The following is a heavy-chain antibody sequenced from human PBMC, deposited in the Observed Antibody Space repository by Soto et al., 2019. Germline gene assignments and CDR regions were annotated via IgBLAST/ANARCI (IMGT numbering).Heavy chain of an antibody. J-gene: IGHJ4*02. CDR2: IYPGDSDT. Sequence: PGESLKISCQGSGYSFSTSWIGWVRQMPRKGLEWMGIIYPGDSDTRYSPSFQGQVTISADKSISTAFLQWSSLKASDTATYYCARTTIAGIRGYFDYWGQGTLVTVSS. D-gene: IGHD2-21*01. CDR1: GYSFSTSW. CDR3: ARTTIAGIRGYFDY. V-gene: IGHV5-51*01.